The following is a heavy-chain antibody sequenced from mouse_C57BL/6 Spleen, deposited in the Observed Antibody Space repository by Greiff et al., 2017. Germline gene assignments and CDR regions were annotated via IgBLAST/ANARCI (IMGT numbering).Heavy chain of an antibody. Sequence: VQLQQSGAELVRPGTSVKLSCKASGYTFTSYWMHWVKQRPGQGLEWIGVIDPSDSYTNYNQKFKGKATLTVDTSSSTAYMQLSSLTSEDSAVYYCARELNYSNYVAYWGQGTLVTVSA. CDR3: ARELNYSNYVAY. J-gene: IGHJ3*01. D-gene: IGHD2-5*01. CDR1: GYTFTSYW. V-gene: IGHV1-59*01. CDR2: IDPSDSYT.